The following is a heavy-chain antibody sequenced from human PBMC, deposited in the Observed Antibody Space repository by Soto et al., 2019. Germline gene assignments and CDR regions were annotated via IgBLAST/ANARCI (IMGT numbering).Heavy chain of an antibody. J-gene: IGHJ6*02. D-gene: IGHD3-3*01. V-gene: IGHV3-53*01. Sequence: EVQLVESGGGLIQPGGSLRLSCAASGFTVSSNYMSWVRQAPGKGLEWVSVIYSGGSTYYADSVKGRFTISRDNSKNTLDLQMNSLRAEDTAVYYCARGRGQYYDFWSGYYRGFGMDVWGQGTTVTVSS. CDR3: ARGRGQYYDFWSGYYRGFGMDV. CDR2: IYSGGST. CDR1: GFTVSSNY.